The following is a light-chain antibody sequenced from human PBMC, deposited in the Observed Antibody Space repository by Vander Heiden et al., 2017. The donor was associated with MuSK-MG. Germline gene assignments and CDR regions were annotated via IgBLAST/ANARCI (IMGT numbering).Light chain of an antibody. V-gene: IGKV4-1*01. CDR2: WAS. J-gene: IGKJ4*01. CDR1: QSVLYSSSNNNY. Sequence: DIVMTQSPDSLAVTLGERATINCKSSQSVLYSSSNNNYLAWYQQKLGQPPKLLIYWASTRESGIPDRFSGSGSGTDFTLTISSLQAEDVAVYYCQQDYSTPLTFGGGTKVEIK. CDR3: QQDYSTPLT.